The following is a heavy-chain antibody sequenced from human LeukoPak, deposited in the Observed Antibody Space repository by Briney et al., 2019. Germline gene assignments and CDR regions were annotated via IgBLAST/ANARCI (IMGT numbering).Heavy chain of an antibody. V-gene: IGHV3-30*02. J-gene: IGHJ4*02. CDR2: IRYDGSNR. D-gene: IGHD6-13*01. CDR1: GFTFSSYG. Sequence: GGSLRLSCAASGFTFSSYGMHWVRQAPGKGLEWVAFIRYDGSNRYYADSVKGRFTISRDNSKNTLYLQMNSLRAEDTAVYYCAKSIAAAGTGYFDYWGQGTLVTVSS. CDR3: AKSIAAAGTGYFDY.